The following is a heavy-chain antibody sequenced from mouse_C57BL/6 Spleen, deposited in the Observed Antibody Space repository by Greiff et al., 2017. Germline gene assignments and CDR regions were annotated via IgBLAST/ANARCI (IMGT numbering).Heavy chain of an antibody. V-gene: IGHV1-84*01. D-gene: IGHD1-1*01. CDR3: ANYYGSSYGFAY. Sequence: VQLQESGPELVKPGASVKLSCKASGYTFTDYYINWVQQRPGQGLEWIGWIYPGSGNTKYNEKFKGKATLTVDTSSSTAYMQLSSLTSEDAAVYFCANYYGSSYGFAYWGQGTLVTVSA. CDR2: IYPGSGNT. J-gene: IGHJ3*01. CDR1: GYTFTDYY.